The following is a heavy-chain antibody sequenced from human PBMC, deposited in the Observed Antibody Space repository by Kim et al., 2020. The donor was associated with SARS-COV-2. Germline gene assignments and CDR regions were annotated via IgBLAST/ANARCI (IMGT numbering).Heavy chain of an antibody. CDR2: ISSGSSTI. CDR1: GFSFSSYS. J-gene: IGHJ6*02. CDR3: ARGGYCSSTSCYIRDGMDV. D-gene: IGHD2-2*01. Sequence: GGSLRLSCAASGFSFSSYSMNWVRQAPGKGLEWVSYISSGSSTIYYADSVKGRFTISRDNAKSSLYLQMNSLRDEDTAVYYCARGGYCSSTSCYIRDGMDVWGQGTTVTVSS. V-gene: IGHV3-48*02.